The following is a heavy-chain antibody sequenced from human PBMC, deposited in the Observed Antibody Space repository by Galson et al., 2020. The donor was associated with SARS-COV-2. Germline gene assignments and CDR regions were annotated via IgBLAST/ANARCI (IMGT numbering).Heavy chain of an antibody. CDR3: GGEQDSSGYYYVFRSGESWFDP. V-gene: IGHV4-38-2*02. CDR2: IYHSGST. Sequence: SETLSLTCTVSGYSISSGYYWGWIRQPPGKGLEWIGSIYHSGSTYYNPSLKSRVTISVDTSKNQFSLKLSSVTAADTAVYYCGGEQDSSGYYYVFRSGESWFDPWGQGTLVAVSS. J-gene: IGHJ5*02. D-gene: IGHD3-22*01. CDR1: GYSISSGYY.